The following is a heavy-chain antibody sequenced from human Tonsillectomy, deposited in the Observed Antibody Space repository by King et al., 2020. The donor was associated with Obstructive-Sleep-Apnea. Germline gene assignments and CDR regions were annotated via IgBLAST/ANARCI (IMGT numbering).Heavy chain of an antibody. J-gene: IGHJ5*02. D-gene: IGHD3-16*02. Sequence: QLQESGPGLVKPSETLSLTCTVSGGSISNYYWSWIRQSPGKGLEWIGYIYYSGSTNYNPSLKSRVTISVDTSKNQFSLKLSSVTAADTAVYYCAREPSDYVWGSYRQGWFDPWGQGTLVTVSS. CDR2: IYYSGST. CDR3: AREPSDYVWGSYRQGWFDP. CDR1: GGSISNYY. V-gene: IGHV4-59*01.